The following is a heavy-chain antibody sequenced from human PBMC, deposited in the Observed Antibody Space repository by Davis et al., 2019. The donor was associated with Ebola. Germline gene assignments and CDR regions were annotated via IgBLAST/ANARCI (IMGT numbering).Heavy chain of an antibody. V-gene: IGHV3-23*01. J-gene: IGHJ4*02. Sequence: PGGSLRLSCAASGFTFSNYAMNWVRQAPGKGLEWVSGISVSGGTIYYADSVKGRFTISRDNSKNTPYLQMTSLRVEDTAVFYCAKGYGSGYYPFDYWGQGTLVTVSS. D-gene: IGHD6-25*01. CDR2: ISVSGGTI. CDR3: AKGYGSGYYPFDY. CDR1: GFTFSNYA.